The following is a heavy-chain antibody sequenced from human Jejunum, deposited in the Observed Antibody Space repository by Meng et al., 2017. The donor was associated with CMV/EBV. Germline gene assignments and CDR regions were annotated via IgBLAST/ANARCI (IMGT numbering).Heavy chain of an antibody. CDR1: VSSNSAT. D-gene: IGHD2-2*01. J-gene: IGHJ4*02. Sequence: VSSNSATGNWIRQSPSGGLEWLGRTYYRLRWYNDYALSVKSRISVNADASKNQFSLQLNSVSPEDTTVYYCARDRGSSWYFDYWGQGTRVTVSS. V-gene: IGHV6-1*01. CDR2: TYYRLRWYN. CDR3: ARDRGSSWYFDY.